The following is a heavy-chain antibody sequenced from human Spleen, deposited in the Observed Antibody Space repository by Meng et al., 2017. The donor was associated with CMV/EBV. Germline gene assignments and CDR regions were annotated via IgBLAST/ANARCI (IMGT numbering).Heavy chain of an antibody. J-gene: IGHJ3*02. Sequence: GGSLRLSCAASGFTFSNYGMHWVRQAPGKGLEWVSTISGSGGTSYHADSVKGRFTISRDNSLNTLFLQMNSLRAEDTAVYYCAKYIVVVVAASNDAFDIWGQGTMVTVSS. V-gene: IGHV3-23*01. D-gene: IGHD2-15*01. CDR1: GFTFSNYG. CDR2: ISGSGGTS. CDR3: AKYIVVVVAASNDAFDI.